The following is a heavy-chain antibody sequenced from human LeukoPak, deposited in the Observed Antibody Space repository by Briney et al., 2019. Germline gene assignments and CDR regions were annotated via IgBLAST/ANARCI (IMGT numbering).Heavy chain of an antibody. D-gene: IGHD4-17*01. J-gene: IGHJ4*02. V-gene: IGHV3-33*06. CDR3: AKRSPYGDHSVY. CDR2: IWYDGSDK. Sequence: GGSLRLSCAASGFTFNSYGMHWVRQAPGKGLEWAAVIWYDGSDKYYADSVKGRFTISRDNSKNTLYLQMNSLRAEDTAVYYCAKRSPYGDHSVYWGQGTLVTVSS. CDR1: GFTFNSYG.